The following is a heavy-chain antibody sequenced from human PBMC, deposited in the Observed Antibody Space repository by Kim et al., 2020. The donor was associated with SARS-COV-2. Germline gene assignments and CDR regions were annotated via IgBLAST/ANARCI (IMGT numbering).Heavy chain of an antibody. CDR3: ARVGYDYVWGSYRDYYYYYGMDV. D-gene: IGHD3-16*02. CDR1: GFTFSDYY. V-gene: IGHV3-11*05. Sequence: GGSLRLSCAASGFTFSDYYMSWIRQAPGKGLEWVSYISSSSSYTNYADSVKGRFTISRDNAKNSLYLQMNILRAEDTAVYYCARVGYDYVWGSYRDYYYYYGMDVWGQGTTVTVSS. J-gene: IGHJ6*02. CDR2: ISSSSSYT.